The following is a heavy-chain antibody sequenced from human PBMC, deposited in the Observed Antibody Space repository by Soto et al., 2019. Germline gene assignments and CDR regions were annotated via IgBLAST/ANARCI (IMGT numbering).Heavy chain of an antibody. Sequence: GGSLRLSCAASGFTFSSYAMSWVRQAPGKGLEWVSIITSDGRTYYADSVKGRFTISRDNPKNTVYLQMNSLRAEDTAVYYCAKDYSTVTTDPLSVVLFDYWGRGALVTVSS. J-gene: IGHJ4*02. V-gene: IGHV3-23*01. CDR3: AKDYSTVTTDPLSVVLFDY. CDR1: GFTFSSYA. CDR2: ITSDGRT. D-gene: IGHD4-17*01.